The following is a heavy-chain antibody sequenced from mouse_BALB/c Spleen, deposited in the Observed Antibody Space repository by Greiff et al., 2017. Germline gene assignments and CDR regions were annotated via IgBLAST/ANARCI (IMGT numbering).Heavy chain of an antibody. CDR3: AREALYAMDY. V-gene: IGHV1-7*01. Sequence: VKVVESGAELAKPGASVKMSCKASGYTFTSYWMHWVKQRPGQGLEWIGYINPSTGYTEYNQKFKDKATLTADKSSSTAYMQLSSLTSEDSAVYYCAREALYAMDYWGQGTSVTVSS. CDR1: GYTFTSYW. J-gene: IGHJ4*01. CDR2: INPSTGYT.